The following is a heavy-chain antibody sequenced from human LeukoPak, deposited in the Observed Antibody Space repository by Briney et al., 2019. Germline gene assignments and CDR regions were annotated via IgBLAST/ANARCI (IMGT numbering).Heavy chain of an antibody. CDR3: ARDCSSTSCYYGMDV. J-gene: IGHJ6*02. CDR1: GYSFSRYS. D-gene: IGHD2-2*01. V-gene: IGHV1-18*01. CDR2: ISTYTGNT. Sequence: ASVKVSCKASGYSFSRYSISWVRQAPGQWLELMGWISTYTGNTNYTREFQGRVTMTTDTSTSTAYMELRSLRSDDTAVYYCARDCSSTSCYYGMDVWGQGTTVTVSS.